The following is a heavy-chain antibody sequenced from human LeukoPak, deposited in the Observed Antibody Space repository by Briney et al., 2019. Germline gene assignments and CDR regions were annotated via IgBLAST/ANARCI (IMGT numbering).Heavy chain of an antibody. CDR1: GGSFSGYY. V-gene: IGHV4-34*01. CDR3: ASEWLGYDSSGYYF. J-gene: IGHJ4*02. CDR2: INHSGST. Sequence: RASETLSLTCAVYGGSFSGYYWSWLRQPPGKGREGIGEINHSGSTNYNPSLTRRLTMSVATSKNQFSLTLSSVTAADTAVYYCASEWLGYDSSGYYFWGQGTLVTVSS. D-gene: IGHD3-22*01.